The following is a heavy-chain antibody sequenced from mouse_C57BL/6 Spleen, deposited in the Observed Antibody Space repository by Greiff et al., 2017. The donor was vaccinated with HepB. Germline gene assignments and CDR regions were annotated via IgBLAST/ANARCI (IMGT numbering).Heavy chain of an antibody. CDR1: GYTFTSYW. V-gene: IGHV1-52*01. CDR3: ARGDYYGSIYVVYYYAMDY. D-gene: IGHD1-1*01. Sequence: QVQLQQPGAELVKPGASVKLSCKASGYTFTSYWMQWVKQRPGQGLEWIGNIDPSDSETHYNQKFKDKATLTVDKSSSTAYMQLSSLTSEDSAVYYCARGDYYGSIYVVYYYAMDYWGQGTSVTVSS. CDR2: IDPSDSET. J-gene: IGHJ4*01.